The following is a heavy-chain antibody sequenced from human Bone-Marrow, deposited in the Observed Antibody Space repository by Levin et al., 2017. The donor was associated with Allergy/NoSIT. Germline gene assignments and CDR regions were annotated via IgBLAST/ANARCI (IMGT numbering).Heavy chain of an antibody. V-gene: IGHV3-23*01. J-gene: IGHJ4*02. CDR1: GFTVYSYA. Sequence: GESLKISCAASGFTVYSYAIHWVRQAPGRGPEWVSGISGSGTTTDYADSVKGRFTISRDNSKNTVYMEMNSLRVDDTALYYWARSKMRCSGGSCYSGFDSWGQGTQVTVSS. CDR2: ISGSGTTT. CDR3: ARSKMRCSGGSCYSGFDS. D-gene: IGHD2-15*01.